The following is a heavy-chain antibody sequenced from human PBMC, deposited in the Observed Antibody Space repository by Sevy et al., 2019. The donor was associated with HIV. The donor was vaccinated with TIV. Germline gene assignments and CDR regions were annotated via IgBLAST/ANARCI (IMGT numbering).Heavy chain of an antibody. D-gene: IGHD1-26*01. V-gene: IGHV1-18*01. Sequence: ASVKVAGKASGYTFTNYHITWVRQAPGQGLEWMGCITPNNGNTEYVQRLQGRVTMTTDTSTSTAYMELRNLKSDDTAVYYCARAPSGSQGPGQYFHHWGQGTLVTVSS. CDR1: GYTFTNYH. CDR3: ARAPSGSQGPGQYFHH. CDR2: ITPNNGNT. J-gene: IGHJ1*01.